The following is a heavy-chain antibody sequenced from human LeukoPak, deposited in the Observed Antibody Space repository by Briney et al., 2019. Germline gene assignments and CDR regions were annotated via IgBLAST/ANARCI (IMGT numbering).Heavy chain of an antibody. Sequence: ASVKVSCKASGYTFTSYAMHWVRQAPGQRLEWMGWINGGNGNTKYSQKLQGRVTITRDTSASTACMELRSLRSEDTAVFYCARGPPRLNWFDPWGQGTLVTVSS. V-gene: IGHV1-3*01. CDR3: ARGPPRLNWFDP. J-gene: IGHJ5*02. CDR1: GYTFTSYA. CDR2: INGGNGNT. D-gene: IGHD6-25*01.